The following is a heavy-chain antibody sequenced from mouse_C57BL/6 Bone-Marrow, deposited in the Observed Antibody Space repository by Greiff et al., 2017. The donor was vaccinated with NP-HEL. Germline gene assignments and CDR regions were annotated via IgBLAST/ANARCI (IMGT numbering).Heavy chain of an antibody. CDR3: ARKGYGSRGYFDY. V-gene: IGHV1-69*01. CDR1: GYTFTSYW. J-gene: IGHJ2*01. Sequence: QVQLQQSGAELVMPGASVKLSCKASGYTFTSYWMHWVKQRPGQGLEWIGEIDPSDSYTNYNQKFKGKSTLTVDKSSSTAYMQLSSLTSEDSAVYYCARKGYGSRGYFDYWGQGTTLTVSS. CDR2: IDPSDSYT. D-gene: IGHD1-1*01.